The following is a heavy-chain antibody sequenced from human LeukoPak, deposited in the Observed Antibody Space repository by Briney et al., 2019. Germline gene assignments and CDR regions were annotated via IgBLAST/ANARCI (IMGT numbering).Heavy chain of an antibody. CDR2: IYYSGST. CDR1: GGSISSSNYF. Sequence: PSETLSLTCIVSGGSISSSNYFWGWIRQPPGKGLEWIGSIYYSGSTYYNPSLKSRVTISVDTSKNQFSLKLSSVTAADTAVYYCARSARGRITIFGVVIGGFDYWGQGTLVTVSS. D-gene: IGHD3-3*01. J-gene: IGHJ4*02. V-gene: IGHV4-39*01. CDR3: ARSARGRITIFGVVIGGFDY.